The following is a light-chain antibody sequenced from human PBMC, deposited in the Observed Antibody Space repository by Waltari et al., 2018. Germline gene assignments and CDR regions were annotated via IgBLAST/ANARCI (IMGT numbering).Light chain of an antibody. CDR2: GAS. CDR1: QSITSSY. J-gene: IGKJ1*01. V-gene: IGKV3D-7*01. Sequence: EIVMTQSPATLSLSTGERATLSCRASQSITSSYLSWYQQKPGQAPRLLIYGASTRATGIPARFSGSGSGTDFTLTISSLQPEDFAVYYCQQDYNLPGTFGQGTKVEIK. CDR3: QQDYNLPGT.